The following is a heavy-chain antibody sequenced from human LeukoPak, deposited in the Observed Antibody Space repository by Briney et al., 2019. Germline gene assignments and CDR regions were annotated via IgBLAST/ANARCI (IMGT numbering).Heavy chain of an antibody. V-gene: IGHV4-39*01. Sequence: PSETLSLTCTVSGGSISSSSYYWGWIRQPPGKGLEWIGSIYYSGSPYYNPSLKSRVTISVDTSKNQLSLKLSSVTAADRAVYYCARHLGPVVAVTPGWFDPWGQGTLVTVSS. J-gene: IGHJ5*02. D-gene: IGHD2-15*01. CDR1: GGSISSSSYY. CDR2: IYYSGSP. CDR3: ARHLGPVVAVTPGWFDP.